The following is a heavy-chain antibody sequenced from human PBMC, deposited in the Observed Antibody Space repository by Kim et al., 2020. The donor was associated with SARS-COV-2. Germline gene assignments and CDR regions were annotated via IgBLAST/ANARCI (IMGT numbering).Heavy chain of an antibody. Sequence: GGSLRLSCAASGFTFDDYAMHWVRQAPGKGLEWVSGISWNSGSIGYADSVKGRFTISRDNAKNSLYLQMNSLRAEDTALYYCAKVVSTHGDYHSGYVDYWGQGTLVTVSS. D-gene: IGHD4-17*01. CDR2: ISWNSGSI. V-gene: IGHV3-9*01. CDR1: GFTFDDYA. J-gene: IGHJ4*02. CDR3: AKVVSTHGDYHSGYVDY.